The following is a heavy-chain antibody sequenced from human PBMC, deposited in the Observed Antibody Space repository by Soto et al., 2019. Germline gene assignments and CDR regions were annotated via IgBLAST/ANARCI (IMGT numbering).Heavy chain of an antibody. D-gene: IGHD2-21*01. CDR1: GGSISSGGYY. CDR3: ARVGDGTERGYYYYYMDV. J-gene: IGHJ6*03. Sequence: PSETLSLTCTVSGGSISSGGYYWSWIRQHPGKGLEWIGYIYYSGSTYYNPSLKSRVTISVDTSKNQFSLKLSSVTAADTAVYYCARVGDGTERGYYYYYMDVWGKGTTVTVSS. CDR2: IYYSGST. V-gene: IGHV4-31*03.